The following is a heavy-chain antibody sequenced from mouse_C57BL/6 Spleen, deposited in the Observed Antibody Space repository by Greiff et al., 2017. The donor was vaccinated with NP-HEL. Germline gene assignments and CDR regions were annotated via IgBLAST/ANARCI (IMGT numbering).Heavy chain of an antibody. Sequence: VQLQQPGAELVMPGASVKLSCKASGYTFTSYWMHWVKQRPGQGLVWIGEIDPSDSYTNYNQKFKGKSTLTVDKSSSTAYMQLSSLTSEDSAVYYCARSGLRYYFDYWGQGTTLTVSS. CDR2: IDPSDSYT. V-gene: IGHV1-69*01. CDR1: GYTFTSYW. CDR3: ARSGLRYYFDY. J-gene: IGHJ2*01. D-gene: IGHD1-1*01.